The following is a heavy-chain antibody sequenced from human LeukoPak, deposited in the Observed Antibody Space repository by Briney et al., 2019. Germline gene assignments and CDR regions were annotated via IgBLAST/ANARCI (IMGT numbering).Heavy chain of an antibody. J-gene: IGHJ4*02. CDR3: AVTWPLGYYYFDY. V-gene: IGHV1-69*05. Sequence: SVKVSCKASGGTFSSYAISWVRHAPGQGLEWMGRIIPIFGTANYAQKFQGRVTITTDESTSTAYMELSSLRSEDTAVYYCAVTWPLGYYYFDYWGQGTLVTVSS. D-gene: IGHD7-27*01. CDR1: GGTFSSYA. CDR2: IIPIFGTA.